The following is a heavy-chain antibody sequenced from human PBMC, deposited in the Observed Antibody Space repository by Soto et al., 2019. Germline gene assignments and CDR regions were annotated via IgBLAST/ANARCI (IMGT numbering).Heavy chain of an antibody. D-gene: IGHD5-18*01. CDR3: ARSGYSYGPFDY. J-gene: IGHJ4*02. Sequence: EVQLVESGGGLIQPGGSLRLSCAASGFTVRSTYMSWVRQAPGKGLEWISVTYSGGSTYYADSVKGRFTISRDNSKNTRDIQLKGLRAEDTAEYSGARSGYSYGPFDYWGQGTLVTVSS. CDR1: GFTVRSTY. CDR2: TYSGGST. V-gene: IGHV3-53*01.